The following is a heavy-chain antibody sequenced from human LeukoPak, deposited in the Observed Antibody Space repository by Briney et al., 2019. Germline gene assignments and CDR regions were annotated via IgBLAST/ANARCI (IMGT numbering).Heavy chain of an antibody. CDR2: INPSGGST. CDR3: ARDSNEVSGSSYYYYYYMDV. CDR1: GYTFTSYY. D-gene: IGHD3-10*01. V-gene: IGHV1-46*01. J-gene: IGHJ6*03. Sequence: ASVKVSCKASGYTFTSYYMHWVRQAPGQGLEWMGIINPSGGSTSYAQKFQGRVTMTSDTSTSTVYMEPSSLRSEDTAVYYCARDSNEVSGSSYYYYYYMDVWGKGTTVTVSS.